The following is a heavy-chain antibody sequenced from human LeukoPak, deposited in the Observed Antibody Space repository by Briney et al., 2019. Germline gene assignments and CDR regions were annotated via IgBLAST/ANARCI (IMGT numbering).Heavy chain of an antibody. V-gene: IGHV4-34*01. D-gene: IGHD6-19*01. CDR1: GGSFSGYY. CDR3: ARAIAVAGSPLGY. CDR2: VNHSGST. Sequence: PSETLSLTCAVYGGSFSGYYWSWIRQPPGKGLEWIGEVNHSGSTNYNPSLKSRVTISVDTSKNQFSLKLSSVTAADTAVYYCARAIAVAGSPLGYWGQGTLVTVSS. J-gene: IGHJ4*02.